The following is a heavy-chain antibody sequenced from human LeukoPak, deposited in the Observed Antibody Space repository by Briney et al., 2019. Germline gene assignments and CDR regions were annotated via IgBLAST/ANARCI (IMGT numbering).Heavy chain of an antibody. CDR1: GFIFSDYG. CDR2: ITKSGDST. V-gene: IGHV3-23*01. J-gene: IGHJ3*02. D-gene: IGHD3-22*01. Sequence: GGSLRLSCAASGFIFSDYGMNWVRQAPGKGLEWVSTITKSGDSTYYVDSVKGRFTISRDNSKNTLYLQMNSLRAEDTAVYYCARDDYDSSGYQLGAFDIWGQGTMVTVSS. CDR3: ARDDYDSSGYQLGAFDI.